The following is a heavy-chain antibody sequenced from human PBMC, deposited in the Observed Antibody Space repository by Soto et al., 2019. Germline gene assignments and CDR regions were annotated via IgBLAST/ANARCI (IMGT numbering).Heavy chain of an antibody. CDR2: ISYDGINK. Sequence: PGGSLRPSCAASGFTFNTYGMHWVRQAPGKGLEWVAAISYDGINKYYVDSVKGRFTISRDNSKNTLYVQMNSLRVEDTALYYCARSPQPTRGIHWYFDLWGRGILVTVSS. CDR3: ARSPQPTRGIHWYFDL. V-gene: IGHV3-30*03. D-gene: IGHD1-26*01. CDR1: GFTFNTYG. J-gene: IGHJ2*01.